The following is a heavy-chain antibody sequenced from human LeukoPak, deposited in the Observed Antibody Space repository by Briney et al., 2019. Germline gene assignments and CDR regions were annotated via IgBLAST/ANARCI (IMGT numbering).Heavy chain of an antibody. J-gene: IGHJ4*02. D-gene: IGHD1-26*01. CDR2: IYHSGST. CDR3: ARRANIVGATKLYYFDY. Sequence: PSGTLSLTCAVSGGSISSSNWWSWVRQPPGKGLEWIGEIYHSGSTNYNPSLKSRVTISVDKSKNQFSLKLSSVTAADTAVYYCARRANIVGATKLYYFDYWGQGTLVTVSS. CDR1: GGSISSSNW. V-gene: IGHV4-4*02.